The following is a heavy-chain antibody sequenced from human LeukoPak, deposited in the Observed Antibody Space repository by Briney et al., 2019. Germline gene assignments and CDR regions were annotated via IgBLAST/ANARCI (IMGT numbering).Heavy chain of an antibody. CDR3: AGEPTGSSGYYSKPFDY. J-gene: IGHJ4*02. V-gene: IGHV1-46*01. Sequence: EASVKVSCKASGYTFTSYYMHWVRQAPGQGLEWMGIINPSGGSTSYAQKFQGRVTMTRDTSTSTVYMELSSLRSEDTAVYYCAGEPTGSSGYYSKPFDYWGQGTLVTVSS. D-gene: IGHD3-22*01. CDR1: GYTFTSYY. CDR2: INPSGGST.